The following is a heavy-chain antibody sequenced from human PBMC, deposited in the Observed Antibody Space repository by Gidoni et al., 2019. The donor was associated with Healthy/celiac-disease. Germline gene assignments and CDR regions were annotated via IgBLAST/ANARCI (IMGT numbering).Heavy chain of an antibody. Sequence: EVQLVESGGGLVKPGGSLRLSCAASGFTFSSYSMNWVRQAPGKGLEWVSSISSSSSYIYYADSVKGRFTISRDNAKNSLYLQMNSLRAEDTAVYYCAREMGTEIYYYYYGMDVWGQGTTVTVSS. CDR3: AREMGTEIYYYYYGMDV. J-gene: IGHJ6*02. V-gene: IGHV3-21*01. CDR2: ISSSSSYI. D-gene: IGHD5-18*01. CDR1: GFTFSSYS.